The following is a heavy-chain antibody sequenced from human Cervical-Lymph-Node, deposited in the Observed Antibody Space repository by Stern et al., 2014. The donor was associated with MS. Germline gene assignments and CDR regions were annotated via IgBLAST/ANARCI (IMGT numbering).Heavy chain of an antibody. CDR2: IIPIIGLA. D-gene: IGHD4-17*01. V-gene: IGHV1-69*09. J-gene: IGHJ5*02. CDR3: ARGIVTNRPASTLHNLFDP. CDR1: GGKLSSSFA. Sequence: VQLEESGAEVKKPGSSVNVSCKPSGGKLSSSFAVSWVRQAPGQGLEWMGRIIPIIGLANYAQKFQTRLTITADKSTSTVYMELSSLTSEDTALYYCARGIVTNRPASTLHNLFDPWGQGTLVTVSS.